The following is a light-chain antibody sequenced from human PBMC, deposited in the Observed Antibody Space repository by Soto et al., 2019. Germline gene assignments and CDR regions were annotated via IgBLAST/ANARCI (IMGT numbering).Light chain of an antibody. J-gene: IGLJ1*01. CDR3: NSYTSSSALYG. Sequence: QSALTQPASVSGSTGQSITISCTGTSSDSGAYKYVSWYQQHPGKAPKLILYEVSNRPSGVSNRFSGFKSGNTASLTITGLQAEDEADYYCNSYTSSSALYGFGTGTKLTVL. CDR1: SSDSGAYKY. CDR2: EVS. V-gene: IGLV2-14*01.